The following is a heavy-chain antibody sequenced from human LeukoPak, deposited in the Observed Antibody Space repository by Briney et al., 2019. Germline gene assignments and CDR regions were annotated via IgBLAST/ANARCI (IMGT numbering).Heavy chain of an antibody. J-gene: IGHJ3*02. V-gene: IGHV4-34*01. CDR3: VRPRYYYDGSSYTEI. CDR2: INSGGSI. Sequence: SETLSLTCAVSGGSFSGYYWTWIRQPPGKGLEWIGEINSGGSINYNPSLKSRVTISVDTSEKQFSLKLSSVTAADTAVYYCVRPRYYYDGSSYTEIWGQGTMVTVSS. CDR1: GGSFSGYY. D-gene: IGHD3-22*01.